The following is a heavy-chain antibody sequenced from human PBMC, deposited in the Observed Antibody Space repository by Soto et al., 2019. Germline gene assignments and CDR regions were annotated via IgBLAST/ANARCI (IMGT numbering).Heavy chain of an antibody. CDR1: GFTFSSYA. CDR3: ARSVVVAAPQGEYFDY. J-gene: IGHJ4*02. V-gene: IGHV3-30-3*01. D-gene: IGHD2-15*01. CDR2: ISYDGSNK. Sequence: QVQLVESGGGVVQPGRSLRLSCAASGFTFSSYAMHWVRQAPGKGLEWVAVISYDGSNKYYADSVKGRFTISRDNSKNTLYLQMNSLRAEDTAVYYCARSVVVAAPQGEYFDYWGQGTLVTVSS.